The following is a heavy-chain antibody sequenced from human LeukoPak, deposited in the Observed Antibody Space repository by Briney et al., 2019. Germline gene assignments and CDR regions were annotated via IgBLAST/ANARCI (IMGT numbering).Heavy chain of an antibody. CDR2: INHSGST. J-gene: IGHJ6*02. CDR1: GGSISSGDNS. Sequence: SQTLSLTCAVSGGSISSGDNSWSWIRQPPGKGLEWIGEINHSGSTNYNPSLKSRVTISVDTSKNQFSLKLSSVTAADTAVYYCASGVDGMDVWGQGTTVTVSS. V-gene: IGHV4-30-2*01. CDR3: ASGVDGMDV. D-gene: IGHD2-15*01.